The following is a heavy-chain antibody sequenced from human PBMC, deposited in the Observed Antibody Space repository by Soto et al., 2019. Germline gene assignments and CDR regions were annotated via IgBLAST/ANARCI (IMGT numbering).Heavy chain of an antibody. CDR3: ASQYTGLRFLEWLIPYWFDP. Sequence: SETLSLTCTVSGGSISSSSYYWGWIRQPPGKGLEWIGSIYYSGSTYYNPSLKSRVTISVDTSKNQFSLKLSSVTAADTAVYYCASQYTGLRFLEWLIPYWFDPWGQGTLVTVSS. V-gene: IGHV4-39*01. D-gene: IGHD3-3*01. CDR1: GGSISSSSYY. CDR2: IYYSGST. J-gene: IGHJ5*02.